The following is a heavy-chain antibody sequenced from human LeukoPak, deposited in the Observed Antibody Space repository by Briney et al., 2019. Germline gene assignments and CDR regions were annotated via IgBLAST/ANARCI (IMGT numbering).Heavy chain of an antibody. D-gene: IGHD2-2*01. J-gene: IGHJ4*02. CDR3: ARLHCTTSCYVDY. V-gene: IGHV6-1*01. Sequence: SQTLSLTCAISGDSVSSNSAAWNWIRQSPSRGLEWLGRTYRRSKWSNDYAPSVKSRIIIIPDTSKNQFSLQLNSVTPEDTAVYYCARLHCTTSCYVDYWGQGTLVTVSS. CDR1: GDSVSSNSAA. CDR2: TYRRSKWSN.